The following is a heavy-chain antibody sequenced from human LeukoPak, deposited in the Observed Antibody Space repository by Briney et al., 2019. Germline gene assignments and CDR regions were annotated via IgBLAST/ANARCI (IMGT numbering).Heavy chain of an antibody. V-gene: IGHV3-11*04. D-gene: IGHD4-17*01. CDR1: GFTFDDYG. CDR3: ARGAVTTWVDY. CDR2: ISSSGSTI. J-gene: IGHJ4*02. Sequence: GGSLRLSCAASGFTFDDYGMSWVRQAPGKGLEWVSYISSSGSTIYYADSVKGRFTISRDNAKNSLYLQMNSLRAEDTAVYYCARGAVTTWVDYWGQGTLVTVSS.